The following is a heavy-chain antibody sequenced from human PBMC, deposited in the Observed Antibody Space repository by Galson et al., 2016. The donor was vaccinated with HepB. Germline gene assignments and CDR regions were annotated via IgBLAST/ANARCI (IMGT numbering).Heavy chain of an antibody. CDR2: SGNT. J-gene: IGHJ4*02. V-gene: IGHV4-61*05. CDR1: GGSISSSSHY. D-gene: IGHD3-3*01. Sequence: SETLSLTCTVSGGSISSSSHYWGWIRQPPGKGLEWVGYSGNTNYNPSLKSRVTISVETSKNQVSLKLSSVTAADTAVYYCARGGRVLQWFQDWGQGTLVTVSS. CDR3: ARGGRVLQWFQD.